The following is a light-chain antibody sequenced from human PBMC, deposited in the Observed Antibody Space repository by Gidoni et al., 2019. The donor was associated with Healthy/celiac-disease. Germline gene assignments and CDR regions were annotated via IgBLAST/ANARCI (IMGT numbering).Light chain of an antibody. J-gene: IGLJ2*01. V-gene: IGLV1-40*01. CDR1: RSNIGAGYD. CDR3: HSYDSSLSVV. Sequence: QSVLTQPPSVSGAPGQRVTISCTGSRSNIGAGYDVHCYQQFPGPAPKLLIYGNSNRPSGVPDRFSGSKSGTSASLAITGLQAEDEADYYCHSYDSSLSVVFGGGTKLTVL. CDR2: GNS.